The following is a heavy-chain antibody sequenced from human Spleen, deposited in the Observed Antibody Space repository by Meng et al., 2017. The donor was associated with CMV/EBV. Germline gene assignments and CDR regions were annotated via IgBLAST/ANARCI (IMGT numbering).Heavy chain of an antibody. V-gene: IGHV1-2*02. Sequence: ASVKVSCKASGYTFNDQYMHWVRQAPGQGLEWMGWINPNSGVRDYALIFEGRVTMTRDTSLNTAHMELRRLRVDDTAVYYCARGSSTRATYYYPIYFYGMDVWGQGTTVTVSS. CDR1: GYTFNDQY. CDR2: INPNSGVR. CDR3: ARGSSTRATYYYPIYFYGMDV. D-gene: IGHD2-2*01. J-gene: IGHJ6*02.